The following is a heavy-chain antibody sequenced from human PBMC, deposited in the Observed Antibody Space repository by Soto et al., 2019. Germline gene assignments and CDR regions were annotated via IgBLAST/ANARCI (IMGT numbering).Heavy chain of an antibody. CDR2: INVGNGNT. J-gene: IGHJ4*02. Sequence: QVQLVQSGAEVRKSGASVRIACKASGYTFTDHAVHWVRQASGQGLEWIGWINVGNGNTKYSQTLEGRVTISRDTSASTAYMELRSLKSEDTAVYYCANRTGRYFDYWGQGSLVTVSS. CDR3: ANRTGRYFDY. CDR1: GYTFTDHA. V-gene: IGHV1-3*01. D-gene: IGHD1-1*01.